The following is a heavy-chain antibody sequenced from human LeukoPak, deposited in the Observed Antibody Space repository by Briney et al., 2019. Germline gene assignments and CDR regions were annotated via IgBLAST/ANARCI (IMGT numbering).Heavy chain of an antibody. Sequence: GRSLRLSCAASGFTFSSYGMHWVRQAPGKGLEWVAVISYDGSNKYYADSVKGRFTISRDNSKNTLYLQMNSLRAEDTAVYYCAKDLRGGNDGDAFDIWGQGTMVTVSS. CDR3: AKDLRGGNDGDAFDI. V-gene: IGHV3-30*18. J-gene: IGHJ3*02. CDR1: GFTFSSYG. CDR2: ISYDGSNK. D-gene: IGHD1-1*01.